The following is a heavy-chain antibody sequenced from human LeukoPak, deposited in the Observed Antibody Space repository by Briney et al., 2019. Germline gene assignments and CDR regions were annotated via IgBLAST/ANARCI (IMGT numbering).Heavy chain of an antibody. Sequence: GGSLRLSCAASGFTFSTYWMHWVRQAPGKGLVWVSRINSDGSSTSYADSVKGRFTISRDNAKNTLYLQMNSLRAEDTAVYYCARDLAINYYDSSGYQYYYYYYMDVWGKGTTVTVSS. CDR2: INSDGSST. CDR1: GFTFSTYW. CDR3: ARDLAINYYDSSGYQYYYYYYMDV. V-gene: IGHV3-74*01. J-gene: IGHJ6*03. D-gene: IGHD3-22*01.